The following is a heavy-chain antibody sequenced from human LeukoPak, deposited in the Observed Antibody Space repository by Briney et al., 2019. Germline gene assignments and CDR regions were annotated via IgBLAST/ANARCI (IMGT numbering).Heavy chain of an antibody. J-gene: IGHJ4*02. CDR2: IRSSSSHT. Sequence: GGSLRLSCAASGFTFSDYHMSWIRQAPGKGLEWVSYIRSSSSHTNYADSVRGRFTISRDNAKNSLYLQMNSLRAEDTAVYYRARDKSAVAGYFDYWGQGTLVTVSS. CDR3: ARDKSAVAGYFDY. CDR1: GFTFSDYH. D-gene: IGHD6-19*01. V-gene: IGHV3-11*06.